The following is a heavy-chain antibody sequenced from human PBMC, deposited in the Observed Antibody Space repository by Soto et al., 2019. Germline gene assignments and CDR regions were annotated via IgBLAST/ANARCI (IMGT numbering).Heavy chain of an antibody. D-gene: IGHD6-6*01. J-gene: IGHJ6*03. CDR1: GFTFSGSA. CDR2: IRSKANSYAT. Sequence: GGSLRLSCAASGFTFSGSAMHWVRQASGKGLEWVGRIRSKANSYATAYAASVKGRFTISRDDSKNTAYLQMNSLKTEDTAVYYCTRLRDSSSSSYYYYMDVWGKGTTVTVSS. V-gene: IGHV3-73*01. CDR3: TRLRDSSSSSYYYYMDV.